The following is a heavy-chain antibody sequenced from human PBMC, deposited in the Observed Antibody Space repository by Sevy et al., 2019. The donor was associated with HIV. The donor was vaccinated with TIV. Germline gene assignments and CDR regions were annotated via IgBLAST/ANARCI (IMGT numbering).Heavy chain of an antibody. J-gene: IGHJ6*02. CDR1: GFTFDDYT. CDR2: ISWDGGST. V-gene: IGHV3-43*01. CDR3: AKDKDSRASYYYYYGMDV. Sequence: GGSLRLSCAASGFTFDDYTMHWVRQAPGKGLEWVSLISWDGGSTYYADSVKGRFTISRDNSNNSLYLQMNSLRTEDTALYYCAKDKDSRASYYYYYGMDVWGQGTTVTVSS.